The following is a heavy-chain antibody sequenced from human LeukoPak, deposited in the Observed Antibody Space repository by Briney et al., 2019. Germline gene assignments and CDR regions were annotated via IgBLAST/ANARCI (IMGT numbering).Heavy chain of an antibody. CDR1: GYTFTSYY. CDR2: INPSGGST. Sequence: ASVKVSCKASGYTFTSYYMHWVRQAPGQGLEWMGIINPSGGSTSYAQKFQGRVTMTRDTSTSTAYMELSSLRSEDTAVYYCARVGSGRTIDYWGQGTLVTVSS. CDR3: ARVGSGRTIDY. V-gene: IGHV1-46*01. J-gene: IGHJ4*02. D-gene: IGHD2-15*01.